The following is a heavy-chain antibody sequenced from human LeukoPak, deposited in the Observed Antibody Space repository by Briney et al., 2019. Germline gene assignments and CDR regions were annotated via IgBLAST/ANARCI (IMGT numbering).Heavy chain of an antibody. CDR1: GFTFSSYS. CDR3: ASLGEIGGSVDY. D-gene: IGHD3-10*01. Sequence: TGGSLRLSCGASGFTFSSYSMNWVRQAPGKGLEWVSSVSSSSSYIYYAHSVKGRFTISRDNAKNSLYLQMNSLRAEDTAVYYCASLGEIGGSVDYWGQGTLVTVSS. J-gene: IGHJ4*02. V-gene: IGHV3-21*01. CDR2: VSSSSSYI.